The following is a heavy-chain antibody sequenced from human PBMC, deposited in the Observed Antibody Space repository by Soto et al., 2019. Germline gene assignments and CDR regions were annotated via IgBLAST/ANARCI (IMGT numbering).Heavy chain of an antibody. V-gene: IGHV4-31*03. CDR2: IYYSGST. J-gene: IGHJ4*02. D-gene: IGHD3-22*01. Sequence: SETLSLTCTVSGGSISSGGYYWSWIRQHPGKGLEWIGYIYYSGSTYYNPPLKSRVTISVDTSKNQFSLKLSSVTAADTAVYYCASGRNYYDSSGYADWGQGTLVTVSS. CDR3: ASGRNYYDSSGYAD. CDR1: GGSISSGGYY.